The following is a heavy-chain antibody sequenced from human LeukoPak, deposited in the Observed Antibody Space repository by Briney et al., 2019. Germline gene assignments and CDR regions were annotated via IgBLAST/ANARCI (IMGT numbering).Heavy chain of an antibody. D-gene: IGHD5-24*01. CDR1: GYTFTSNY. V-gene: IGHV1-46*01. Sequence: ASVKVSCKAFGYTFTSNYMHWVRQAPGQGLEWMGIINPSGGSTSYAQKFQGRVTMTRDMSTSTVYMELSSLRSEDTAVYYCAMKAVPRPRLHDAFDFWGQGTVVSVSS. CDR2: INPSGGST. CDR3: AMKAVPRPRLHDAFDF. J-gene: IGHJ3*01.